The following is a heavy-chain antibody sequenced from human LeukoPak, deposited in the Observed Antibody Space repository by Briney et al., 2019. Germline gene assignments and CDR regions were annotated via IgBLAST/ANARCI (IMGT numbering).Heavy chain of an antibody. CDR1: GYSISSDYY. J-gene: IGHJ4*02. D-gene: IGHD2-21*01. V-gene: IGHV4-38-2*02. Sequence: PSETLSLTCTVSGYSISSDYYWGWIRQPPGKGLEWIGYIYHSGSTYYNPSLKSRVTISVDRSKNQFSLKLSSVTAADTAVYYCARENCGGDCLPDYWGQGTLVTVSS. CDR2: IYHSGST. CDR3: ARENCGGDCLPDY.